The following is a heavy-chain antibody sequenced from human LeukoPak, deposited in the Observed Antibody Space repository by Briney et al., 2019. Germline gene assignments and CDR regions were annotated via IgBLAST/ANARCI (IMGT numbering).Heavy chain of an antibody. CDR3: VKSNSRYQPWTLDI. J-gene: IGHJ3*02. V-gene: IGHV4-59*01. Sequence: KTSETLSLTCTVSGGSISSYYWSWIRQPPGKGLEWIGYIYYSGSTSYNPSLKSRVTISVDTSNNQLSLKVNSVTAADTAMYYCVKSNSRYQPWTLDIWGRGTMVTVSS. CDR2: IYYSGST. D-gene: IGHD2-2*01. CDR1: GGSISSYY.